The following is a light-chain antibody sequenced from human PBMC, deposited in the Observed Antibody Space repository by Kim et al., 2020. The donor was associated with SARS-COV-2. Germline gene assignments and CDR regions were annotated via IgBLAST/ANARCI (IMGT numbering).Light chain of an antibody. V-gene: IGLV9-49*01. CDR3: GADHGSGSNFVRV. Sequence: QPVLTQPPSASASLGASVTLTCTLSSGYSNYKVDWYQQRPGKGPRFVMRVGTGGIVGSKGGGIPDRFSVLGSGLNRYLTIKNIQEEDESDYHCGADHGSGSNFVRVFGGGTKVTVL. J-gene: IGLJ3*02. CDR1: SGYSNYK. CDR2: VGTGGIVG.